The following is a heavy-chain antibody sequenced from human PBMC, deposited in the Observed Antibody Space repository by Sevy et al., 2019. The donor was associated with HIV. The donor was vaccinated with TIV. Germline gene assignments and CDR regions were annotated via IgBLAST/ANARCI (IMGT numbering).Heavy chain of an antibody. J-gene: IGHJ4*02. CDR2: IYPGDSDI. V-gene: IGHV5-51*01. CDR3: TGSRGDGYNEFDY. D-gene: IGHD3-10*01. Sequence: GESLKISCKGSGYTFTSYWIGWVRQMPGKGLEWMGIIYPGDSDIRYSPSFQGRVTISADKSINTAFLQWSSLKASDTAIYYCTGSRGDGYNEFDYWGQGTLVTVSS. CDR1: GYTFTSYW.